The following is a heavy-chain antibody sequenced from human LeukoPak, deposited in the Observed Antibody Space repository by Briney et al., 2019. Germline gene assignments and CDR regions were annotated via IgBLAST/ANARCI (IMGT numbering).Heavy chain of an antibody. Sequence: PSETLSLTCTVSGGSISRRTYHWGWIRQPPGKGLEWIGSVYYSGTTYYNPSLKSRVTISVDTSKNVFSLKLNSVTAADTAVYYCAPTDSFTPGGYNYWGQGTLVTVSS. D-gene: IGHD5-12*01. CDR1: GGSISRRTYH. CDR2: VYYSGTT. CDR3: APTDSFTPGGYNY. J-gene: IGHJ4*02. V-gene: IGHV4-39*01.